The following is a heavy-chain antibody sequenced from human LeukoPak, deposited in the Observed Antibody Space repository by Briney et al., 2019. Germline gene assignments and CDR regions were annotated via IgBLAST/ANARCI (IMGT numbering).Heavy chain of an antibody. CDR2: IRSKARSYAT. J-gene: IGHJ4*02. D-gene: IGHD5-12*01. V-gene: IGHV3-73*01. Sequence: PGGPLKLSCAAPGFSFSTTGRHWVRQPYGKGLECVGRIRSKARSYATTYAESVKGRFTISRDDSMNTAYLQMNSLKTEDTAMYYCTSQVDEGYWGQGTLVTVSS. CDR1: GFSFSTTG. CDR3: TSQVDEGY.